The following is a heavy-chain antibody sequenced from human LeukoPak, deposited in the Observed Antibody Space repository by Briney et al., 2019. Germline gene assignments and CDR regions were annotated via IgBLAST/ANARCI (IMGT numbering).Heavy chain of an antibody. V-gene: IGHV3-30*03. Sequence: SGGSLRLSCAASGFTFSSYGMHWVRQAPGKGLEWVAVISYDGSNKYYADSVKGRFTISRDNSKNTLYLQMNSLRAEDTAVYYCARHHCSGGSCYWADAFDIWGQGTMVTVSS. CDR2: ISYDGSNK. D-gene: IGHD2-15*01. J-gene: IGHJ3*02. CDR3: ARHHCSGGSCYWADAFDI. CDR1: GFTFSSYG.